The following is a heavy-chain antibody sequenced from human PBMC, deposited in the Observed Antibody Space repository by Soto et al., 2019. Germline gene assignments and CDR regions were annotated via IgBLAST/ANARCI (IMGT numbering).Heavy chain of an antibody. J-gene: IGHJ4*02. Sequence: PGESLKISCKGSGYSFTSYGIAWVRQMPGKGLEWMGIIHPGDSATRYSPSFQGQVTISADKSISTAYLQWSSLKASDTAMYYCARFDSGGYYYGVYWGQGTLVTVSS. CDR3: ARFDSGGYYYGVY. CDR1: GYSFTSYG. CDR2: IHPGDSAT. V-gene: IGHV5-51*01. D-gene: IGHD3-22*01.